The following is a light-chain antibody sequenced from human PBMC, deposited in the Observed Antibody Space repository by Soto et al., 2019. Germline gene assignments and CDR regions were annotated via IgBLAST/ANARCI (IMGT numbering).Light chain of an antibody. CDR1: QSVSSY. Sequence: EIVLTQSPSTLSLSPGERATLSCRASQSVSSYLAWYQQKPGKAPRLLIYDASNWHTGIPARFSGSGSGTDFTLTISSLEPEDFAVYYCQQLSNWSLTFGGGTKVEIK. V-gene: IGKV3-11*01. CDR2: DAS. CDR3: QQLSNWSLT. J-gene: IGKJ4*01.